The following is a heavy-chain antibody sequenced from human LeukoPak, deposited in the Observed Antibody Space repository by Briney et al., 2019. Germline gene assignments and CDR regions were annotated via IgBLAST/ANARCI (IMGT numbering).Heavy chain of an antibody. CDR3: ARDHGERYFDWAPSFDY. J-gene: IGHJ4*02. CDR2: INAGNGDT. Sequence: ASVKVSCKASGYTFTSYAMHWVRQAPGQRLEWMGWINAGNGDTKYSQKFQGRVTITRDTSASTAYMELSSLRSEDTAVYYCARDHGERYFDWAPSFDYWGQGTLVTVSS. D-gene: IGHD3-9*01. V-gene: IGHV1-3*01. CDR1: GYTFTSYA.